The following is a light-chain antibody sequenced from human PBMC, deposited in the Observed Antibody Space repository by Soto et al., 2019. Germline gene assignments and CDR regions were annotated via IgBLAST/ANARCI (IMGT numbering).Light chain of an antibody. CDR3: QQYNNWPQT. J-gene: IGKJ1*01. Sequence: EIVLTLSLGTLSLSPGERATLSCRASQSVSSNLAWYQQKPGQAPRLLIYGASTRATGIPARFSGSGSGTEFTLTISSLQSEDFAVYYCQQYNNWPQTFGQGTKVDNK. CDR1: QSVSSN. CDR2: GAS. V-gene: IGKV3-15*01.